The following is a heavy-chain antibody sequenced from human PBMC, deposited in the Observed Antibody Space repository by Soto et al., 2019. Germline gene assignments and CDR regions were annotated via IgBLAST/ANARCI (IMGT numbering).Heavy chain of an antibody. Sequence: EVQLLESGGGLVQPGGSLRLSCAASGFTFSSYAMSWVRQAPGKGLEWVSAISGSGGSTYYADSVKGRFTISRDNSKXXXXXXXXXXXXXXXXXXXXXXXXXXXXRXYYFDYXXXGXXXTVSX. CDR3: XXXXXXXXRXYYFDY. CDR1: GFTFSSYA. D-gene: IGHD3-9*01. J-gene: IGHJ4*01. CDR2: ISGSGGST. V-gene: IGHV3-23*01.